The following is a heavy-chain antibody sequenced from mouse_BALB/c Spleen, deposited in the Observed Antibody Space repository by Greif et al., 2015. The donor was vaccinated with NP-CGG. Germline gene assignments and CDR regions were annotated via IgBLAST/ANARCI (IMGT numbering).Heavy chain of an antibody. D-gene: IGHD2-3*01. CDR1: GFTFSDYY. V-gene: IGHV5-4*02. J-gene: IGHJ4*01. CDR3: ARDGYYVGDY. CDR2: ISDGGSYT. Sequence: EVKLVESGGGLVKPGGSLKLSCAASGFTFSDYYMYWVRRTPEKRLEWVATISDGGSYTYYPDSVKGRFTISRDNAKNNLYLQMSSLKSEDTAMYYCARDGYYVGDYWGQGTSVTISS.